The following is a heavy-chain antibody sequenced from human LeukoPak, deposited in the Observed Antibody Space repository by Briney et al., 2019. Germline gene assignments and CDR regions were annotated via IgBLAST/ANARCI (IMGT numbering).Heavy chain of an antibody. J-gene: IGHJ4*02. CDR1: GGSISSSSYY. D-gene: IGHD4-23*01. Sequence: SETLSLTCTVSGGSISSSSYYWGWIRQPPGKGLEWIGSIYYSGSTYYNPSLKSRVTISVDTSKNQFSLKLSSVTAADTAVYYCARDRSVTHFDHWGQGTLVIVSS. CDR3: ARDRSVTHFDH. CDR2: IYYSGST. V-gene: IGHV4-39*07.